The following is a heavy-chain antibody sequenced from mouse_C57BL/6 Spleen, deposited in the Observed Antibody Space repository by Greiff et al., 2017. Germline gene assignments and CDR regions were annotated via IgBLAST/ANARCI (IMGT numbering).Heavy chain of an antibody. CDR2: IYPGDSDT. Sequence: QVQLQQSGAELVKPGASVKMSCKASGYTFTSYWMHWVKQRPGQGLEWIGRIYPGDSDTNYNQKFKGKATLTVDKSSSTAYMQLSSLTSEDSAVCSCAVYRSCGFCFDYWGQGTTLTVSS. J-gene: IGHJ2*01. V-gene: IGHV1-74*01. CDR3: AVYRSCGFCFDY. D-gene: IGHD1-1*01. CDR1: GYTFTSYW.